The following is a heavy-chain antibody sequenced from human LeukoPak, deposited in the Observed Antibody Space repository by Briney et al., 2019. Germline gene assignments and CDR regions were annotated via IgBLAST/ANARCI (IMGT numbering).Heavy chain of an antibody. CDR2: IYYSGST. V-gene: IGHV4-59*12. CDR1: GGSISSYY. CDR3: ARDPGSVGGGLGLDY. Sequence: PSETLSLTCTVSGGSISSYYWSWIRQPPGKGLEWIGYIYYSGSTNYNPSLKSRVTISVDTSKNQFSLKLSSVTAADTAVYYCARDPGSVGGGLGLDYWGQGTLVTVSS. D-gene: IGHD3-3*01. J-gene: IGHJ4*02.